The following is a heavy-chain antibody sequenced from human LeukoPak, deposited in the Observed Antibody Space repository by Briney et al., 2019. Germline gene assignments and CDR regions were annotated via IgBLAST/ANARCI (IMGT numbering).Heavy chain of an antibody. Sequence: PGGSLRLSCAASGFTLSSYAMSWVRQASGKGLEWVSAISGSGGSTYYADSVKGRFTISRDNSKNTLYLQMNSLRAEDTAVYYCAKSGQWLARFDYWGQGTLVTVSS. CDR2: ISGSGGST. D-gene: IGHD6-19*01. CDR3: AKSGQWLARFDY. V-gene: IGHV3-23*01. CDR1: GFTLSSYA. J-gene: IGHJ4*02.